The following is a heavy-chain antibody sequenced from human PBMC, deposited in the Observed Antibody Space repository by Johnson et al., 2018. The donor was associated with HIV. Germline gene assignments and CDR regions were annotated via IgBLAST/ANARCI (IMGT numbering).Heavy chain of an antibody. CDR1: GFTFSSYA. V-gene: IGHV3-15*01. J-gene: IGHJ3*02. CDR2: IKSKTDGGTT. D-gene: IGHD4-17*01. Sequence: VQLVESGGGLVKPGGSLRLSCAASGFTFSSYAMHWVRQAPGKGLEWVGRIKSKTDGGTTDYAAPVKGRFTISRDDSKNMLYLQMNSLKTEDTAVYYCTTVTVTYRTFDIWGQGTMVTIS. CDR3: TTVTVTYRTFDI.